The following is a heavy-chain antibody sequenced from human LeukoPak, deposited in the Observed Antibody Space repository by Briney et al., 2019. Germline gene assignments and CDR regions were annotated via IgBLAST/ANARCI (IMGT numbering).Heavy chain of an antibody. Sequence: GGSLRLSCAASGFTFSSYGMHWVRQAPGKELEWVAVIWYDGSNKYYADSVKGRFTISRDNSKNTLYLQMNSLRAEDTAVYYCARDFCSGGSCYSGLSDPWGQGTLVTVSS. CDR3: ARDFCSGGSCYSGLSDP. J-gene: IGHJ5*02. CDR1: GFTFSSYG. D-gene: IGHD2-15*01. CDR2: IWYDGSNK. V-gene: IGHV3-33*01.